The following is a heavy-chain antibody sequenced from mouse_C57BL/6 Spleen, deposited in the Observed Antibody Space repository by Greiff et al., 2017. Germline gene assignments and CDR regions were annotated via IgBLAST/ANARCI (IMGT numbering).Heavy chain of an antibody. Sequence: EVKLVESGPGLVKPSQSLSLTCSVTGYSITSGYYWNWIRQFPGNKLEWMGYISYDGSNNYNPSLKNRISITRDTSKNQFFLKLNSVTTEDTATYYCAREGIYYYGSSYDYWGQGTTLTVSS. J-gene: IGHJ2*01. CDR3: AREGIYYYGSSYDY. D-gene: IGHD1-1*01. V-gene: IGHV3-6*01. CDR2: ISYDGSN. CDR1: GYSITSGYY.